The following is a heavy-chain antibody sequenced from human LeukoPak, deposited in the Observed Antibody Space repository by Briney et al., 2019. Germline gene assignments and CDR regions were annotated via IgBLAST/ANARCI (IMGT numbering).Heavy chain of an antibody. J-gene: IGHJ4*02. CDR3: ARGVRTGKTYDY. CDR2: IYYSGST. Sequence: SQTLSLTCTVSGGSISSGDYYWSWIRQPPGKGLEWIGYIYYSGSTYYNPSLKSRVTISVDTSKNQFSLKLSSVTAADTAVYYCARGVRTGKTYDYWGQGTLVTVSS. CDR1: GGSISSGDYY. V-gene: IGHV4-30-4*08. D-gene: IGHD2-2*01.